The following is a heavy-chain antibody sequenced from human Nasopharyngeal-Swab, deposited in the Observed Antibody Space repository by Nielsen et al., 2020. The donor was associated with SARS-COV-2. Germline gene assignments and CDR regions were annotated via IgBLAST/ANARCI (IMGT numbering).Heavy chain of an antibody. V-gene: IGHV1-8*01. CDR3: ARGAFGLGHSWFDP. CDR2: MNAKSGDV. CDR1: GYTFSRND. Sequence: ASVKVSCKSSGYTFSRNDINWVRQATGQGLEWMGWMNAKSGDVGYAQKFQGRVTMTRNTSTTTAYMELSSLRHEDTAVYYCARGAFGLGHSWFDPWGQGTLVTVSS. J-gene: IGHJ5*02. D-gene: IGHD3/OR15-3a*01.